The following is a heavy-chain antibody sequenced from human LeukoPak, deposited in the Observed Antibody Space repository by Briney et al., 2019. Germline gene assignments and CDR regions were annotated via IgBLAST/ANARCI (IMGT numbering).Heavy chain of an antibody. CDR2: IYYSGST. J-gene: IGHJ6*03. Sequence: SETLSLTCTVSGYSISSGYYWGWIRQPPGKGLEWIGSIYYSGSTYYNPSLKSRVTISVDTSKNQFSLKLSSVTAADTAVYYCASILWFGETMDVWGKGTTVTISS. D-gene: IGHD3-10*01. CDR3: ASILWFGETMDV. CDR1: GYSISSGYY. V-gene: IGHV4-38-2*02.